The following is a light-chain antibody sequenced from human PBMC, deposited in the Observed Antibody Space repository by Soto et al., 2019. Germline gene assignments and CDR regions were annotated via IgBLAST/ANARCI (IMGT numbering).Light chain of an antibody. CDR2: RDN. CDR1: SSHIGRNY. J-gene: IGLJ2*01. CDR3: APWADSVIGVV. Sequence: QSVLTQPPSASGTPGQRVTISCSGSSSHIGRNYVYWYQHLSGAAPKLLIYRDNRRPSGVPDLFSGSKSGTSASLAISGLRYDDEDDYYYAPWADSVIGVVFGGGTKLTVL. V-gene: IGLV1-47*01.